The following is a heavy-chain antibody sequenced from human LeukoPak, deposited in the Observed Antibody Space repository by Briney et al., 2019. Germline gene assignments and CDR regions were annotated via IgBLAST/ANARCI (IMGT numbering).Heavy chain of an antibody. D-gene: IGHD1-26*01. J-gene: IGHJ4*02. CDR2: IKSKTDGGTT. CDR3: TTRGGSFSIFDY. Sequence: TGGSPRLSCAASGFPFSDAWMSWVRQAPGKGLEWVGRIKSKTDGGTTDYAAPVKGRFTISRDDSKNTLYLQMNSLKTEDTAVYYCTTRGGSFSIFDYWGQGTLVTVSS. V-gene: IGHV3-15*01. CDR1: GFPFSDAW.